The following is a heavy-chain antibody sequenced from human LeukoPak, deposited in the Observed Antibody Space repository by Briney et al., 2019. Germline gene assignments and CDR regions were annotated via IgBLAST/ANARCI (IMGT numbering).Heavy chain of an antibody. V-gene: IGHV3-23*01. CDR3: ARDRPGWVWSWEVTVRGGTFPDY. Sequence: GGSLRLSCAASGFSFSNHAMSWVRQAPGKGLEWVSGISGGSATTNYPDSVKGRFTISRDNSKNTLYLQMNSLRAEDTAVYYCARDRPGWVWSWEVTVRGGTFPDYWGQGTLVTVSS. D-gene: IGHD3-10*01. CDR2: ISGGSATT. J-gene: IGHJ4*02. CDR1: GFSFSNHA.